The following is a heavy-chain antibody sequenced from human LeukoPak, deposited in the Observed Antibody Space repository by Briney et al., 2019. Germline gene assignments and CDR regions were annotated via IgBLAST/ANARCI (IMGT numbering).Heavy chain of an antibody. D-gene: IGHD3-22*01. CDR2: ISGSGGNT. V-gene: IGHV3-23*01. CDR3: AKDSGYYDSSGYGR. CDR1: GFTFSSYS. Sequence: SGGSLRLSCAASGFTFSSYSMNWVRQAPGKGLEWVSSISGSGGNTHYADSVKGRFTISRDNSKNTLYLQMNSLRAEDTAVYYCAKDSGYYDSSGYGRWGQGTLVTVSS. J-gene: IGHJ4*02.